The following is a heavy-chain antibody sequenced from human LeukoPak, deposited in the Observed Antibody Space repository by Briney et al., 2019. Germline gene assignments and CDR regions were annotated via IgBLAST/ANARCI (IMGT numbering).Heavy chain of an antibody. CDR3: ARDLAYGDDGL. Sequence: GGSLRLSCAASGFTLSNYSMNWVRQAPGKGLEWVAFISSSSSYMFYADSLKGRFTISRDNAKNSLYLQMNSLRADDTAVYYCARDLAYGDDGLWGQGTLVTVSS. D-gene: IGHD4-17*01. CDR1: GFTLSNYS. V-gene: IGHV3-21*01. J-gene: IGHJ4*02. CDR2: ISSSSSYM.